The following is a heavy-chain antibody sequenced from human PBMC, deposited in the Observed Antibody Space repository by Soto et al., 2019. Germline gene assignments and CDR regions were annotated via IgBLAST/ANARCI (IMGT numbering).Heavy chain of an antibody. J-gene: IGHJ6*02. Sequence: EVQLWESGGGLVQPGGSLRISCAASGFTFSNYALNWVRQSPGKGLEWVSTSGGGGGTTYYADSVKGRFTISRDNSRSTLCLQMSSLRVEDAARYYCARDWTGNTCPCLDVWGQGTTVSVSS. CDR3: ARDWTGNTCPCLDV. CDR2: SGGGGGTT. V-gene: IGHV3-23*01. CDR1: GFTFSNYA. D-gene: IGHD2-8*02.